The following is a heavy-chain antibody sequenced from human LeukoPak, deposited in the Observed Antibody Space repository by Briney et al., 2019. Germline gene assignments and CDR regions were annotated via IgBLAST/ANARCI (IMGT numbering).Heavy chain of an antibody. Sequence: SETLSLTCPVFGGSIIGYYWSWVRQPPGKGLEWIGYIYHTGSATYNPSLRSRVTMSVDTSKNQFSLRLNSVTAADTAVYYCVRQPYISGAYYFDYWGQGILVTVSS. CDR1: GGSIIGYY. D-gene: IGHD3-22*01. CDR3: VRQPYISGAYYFDY. CDR2: IYHTGSA. J-gene: IGHJ4*02. V-gene: IGHV4-59*08.